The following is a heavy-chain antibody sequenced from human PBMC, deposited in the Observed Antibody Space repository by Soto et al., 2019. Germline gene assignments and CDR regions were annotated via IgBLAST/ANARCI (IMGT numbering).Heavy chain of an antibody. D-gene: IGHD2-15*01. Sequence: QVQLQESGPGLVKPSQTLSLTCTVSGGSLSSGGYYWSWIRQHPGKGLEWIGYIYYSGSTYYNPSLKSRVTISVDTSKNQCSLKLSSVTAADTAVYYCARGGYCSGGSCYPQPAHAFDIWGQGTMVTVSS. CDR1: GGSLSSGGYY. CDR3: ARGGYCSGGSCYPQPAHAFDI. CDR2: IYYSGST. V-gene: IGHV4-31*03. J-gene: IGHJ3*02.